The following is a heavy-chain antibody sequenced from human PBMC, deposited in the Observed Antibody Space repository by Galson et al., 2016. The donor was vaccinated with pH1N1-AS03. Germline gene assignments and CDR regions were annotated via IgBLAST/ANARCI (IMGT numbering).Heavy chain of an antibody. V-gene: IGHV1-69*13. J-gene: IGHJ3*02. D-gene: IGHD1-26*01. CDR2: IIPVLGTS. Sequence: SVKVSCKASGVSFSTHPITWVRQAPGHGFESMGGIIPVLGTSTNGKRFQGRVTITAEESTTTSYMELSSLRHDDTAVYYCATGIVGAPAAFDMWGQGTLVAVSS. CDR3: ATGIVGAPAAFDM. CDR1: GVSFSTHP.